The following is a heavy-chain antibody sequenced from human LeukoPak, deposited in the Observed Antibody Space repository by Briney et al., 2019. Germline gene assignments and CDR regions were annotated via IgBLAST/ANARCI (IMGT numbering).Heavy chain of an antibody. CDR2: VNPTHGGT. D-gene: IGHD4-17*01. CDR1: GYIFTGYY. Sequence: ASVKVSCKASGYIFTGYYIHWVRQAPGQGLEWMGWVNPTHGGTNFAQKFQGRVTMTRDTSISTAYMELRRLTSDDTAMYYCAIVTTADGYWGQGTPLTVSS. J-gene: IGHJ4*02. V-gene: IGHV1-2*02. CDR3: AIVTTADGY.